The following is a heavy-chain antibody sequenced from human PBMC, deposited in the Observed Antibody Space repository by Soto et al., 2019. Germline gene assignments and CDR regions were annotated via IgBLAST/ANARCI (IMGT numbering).Heavy chain of an antibody. J-gene: IGHJ4*02. V-gene: IGHV1-69*08. CDR2: IIPILGIA. Sequence: QVQLVQSGAEVKKPGSSVKVSCKASGGTFSSYTISWVRQAPGQGLEWMGRIIPILGIANYAQKCQGRVTITADKSTSTAYMELSSLRSEDTAVYYCARDLAVAGIDYWGQGTLVTVSS. CDR1: GGTFSSYT. D-gene: IGHD6-19*01. CDR3: ARDLAVAGIDY.